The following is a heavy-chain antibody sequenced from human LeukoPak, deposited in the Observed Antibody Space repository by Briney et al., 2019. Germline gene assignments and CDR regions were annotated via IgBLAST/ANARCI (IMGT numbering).Heavy chain of an antibody. V-gene: IGHV4-4*07. CDR2: IYSSGYT. CDR3: ARGEHSVDS. Sequence: SETLTLTCTVSGGAIRSHYWNWIRQPAGKGLEWIGRIYSSGYTNDNPFLKSRTTMSVDMSKNQSSLRLNSVTAADTAVYYCARGEHSVDSWGQGMLVTVSS. D-gene: IGHD1/OR15-1a*01. J-gene: IGHJ4*02. CDR1: GGAIRSHY.